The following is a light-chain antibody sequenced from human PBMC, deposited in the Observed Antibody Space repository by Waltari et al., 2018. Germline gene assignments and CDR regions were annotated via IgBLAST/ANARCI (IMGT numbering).Light chain of an antibody. CDR3: SSFASGDTHV. Sequence: QSALTQPASVSGSPGQAITISCTGTSSYVGGYKFVRWYQQHPDKAPKLVIFDVSNRPSGISSRFSGSKSGNTASLTISGLQPEDEADYYCSSFASGDTHVFGTGTKLTVL. CDR1: SSYVGGYKF. V-gene: IGLV2-14*03. J-gene: IGLJ1*01. CDR2: DVS.